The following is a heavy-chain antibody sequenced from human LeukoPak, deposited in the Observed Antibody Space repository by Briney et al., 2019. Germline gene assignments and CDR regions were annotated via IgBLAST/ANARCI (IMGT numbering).Heavy chain of an antibody. V-gene: IGHV1-2*02. J-gene: IGHJ3*02. CDR2: INPNSGGT. CDR3: AREGGDFWSGEPDAFDI. Sequence: ASVKVSCKASGYIFTGYYMHWVRQAPGQGLEWMGWINPNSGGTNYAQKFQGRVTMTRDTSISTAYMELSRLRSDDTAVYYCAREGGDFWSGEPDAFDIWGQGTMVTVSS. D-gene: IGHD3-3*01. CDR1: GYIFTGYY.